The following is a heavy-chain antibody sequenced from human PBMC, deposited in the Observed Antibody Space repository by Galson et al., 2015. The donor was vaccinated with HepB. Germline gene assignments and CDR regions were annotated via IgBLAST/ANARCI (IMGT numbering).Heavy chain of an antibody. CDR2: MNPNSGNT. Sequence: SVKVSCKASGYTFTSYDINWVRQATGQGLEWMGWMNPNSGNTGYAQKFQGRVTMTRNTSISTAYMELSSLRSEDTAVYYCARGGHGSYYYYYYMDVWGKGTTVTVSS. CDR3: ARGGHGSYYYYYYMDV. D-gene: IGHD1-26*01. V-gene: IGHV1-8*01. J-gene: IGHJ6*03. CDR1: GYTFTSYD.